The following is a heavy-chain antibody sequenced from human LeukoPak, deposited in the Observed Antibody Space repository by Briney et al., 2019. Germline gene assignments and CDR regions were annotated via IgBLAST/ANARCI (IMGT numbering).Heavy chain of an antibody. V-gene: IGHV4-30-4*01. J-gene: IGHJ5*02. D-gene: IGHD3-22*01. Sequence: PSETLSLTCTVSGGSISSGDYYWSWIRQPPGKGLEWIGYIYYSGSTYYNPSLKSRVTISVDTSKNQFSLKLSSATAADTAVYYCARSFRGYPHRFDPWGQGTLVTVSS. CDR2: IYYSGST. CDR1: GGSISSGDYY. CDR3: ARSFRGYPHRFDP.